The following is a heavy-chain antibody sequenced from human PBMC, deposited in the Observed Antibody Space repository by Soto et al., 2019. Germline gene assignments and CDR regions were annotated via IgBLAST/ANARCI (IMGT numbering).Heavy chain of an antibody. CDR3: AKGASGDYYFDY. CDR1: GFTFSSYG. J-gene: IGHJ4*02. V-gene: IGHV3-30*18. Sequence: QVQLVESGGGVVQPGRSLRLSCAASGFTFSSYGMHWVRQAPGKVLEWVAVISYDVSNKYYADSVKGRFTISRDNSKNTMYLQMNSLRAEDTAVDYCAKGASGDYYFDYWGQGTLVTVSS. D-gene: IGHD2-21*02. CDR2: ISYDVSNK.